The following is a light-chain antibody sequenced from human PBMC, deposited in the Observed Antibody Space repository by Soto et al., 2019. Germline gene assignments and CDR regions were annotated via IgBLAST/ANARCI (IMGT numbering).Light chain of an antibody. CDR3: QQYGWSPWT. J-gene: IGKJ1*01. Sequence: EIVLTQSPGTLSLSPGERATLSCRASQSVSSSYLAWYQQKPGQAPRLLIYGASSRATGIPDRFSGSESGTDFTLSISRLEPEDFAVYYCQQYGWSPWTFGQGTKVEIK. V-gene: IGKV3-20*01. CDR1: QSVSSSY. CDR2: GAS.